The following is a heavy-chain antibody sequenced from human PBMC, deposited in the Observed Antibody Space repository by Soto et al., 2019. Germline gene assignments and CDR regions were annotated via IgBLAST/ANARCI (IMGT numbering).Heavy chain of an antibody. V-gene: IGHV1-18*04. Sequence: GASVKVSCKASGYTFTSYGISWVRQAPGQGLEWMGWISAYNGNTNYAQKLQGRVTMTPDTSTSTAYMELRSLRSDDTAVYYCARVWGGCSGGSCYSDFDYWGQGTLVTVSS. D-gene: IGHD2-15*01. CDR2: ISAYNGNT. CDR3: ARVWGGCSGGSCYSDFDY. CDR1: GYTFTSYG. J-gene: IGHJ4*02.